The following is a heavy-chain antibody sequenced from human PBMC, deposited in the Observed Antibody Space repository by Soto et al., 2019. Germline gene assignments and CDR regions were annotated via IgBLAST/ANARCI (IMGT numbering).Heavy chain of an antibody. V-gene: IGHV3-23*01. CDR1: GFTFSSYA. D-gene: IGHD3-9*01. CDR3: ARGGRYFDWSSLFDY. CDR2: ISCSGGSR. J-gene: IGHJ4*02. Sequence: GGPLRLSCAASGFTFSSYAISWVRQDPEKGLEWVSDISCSGGSRYYADSVKGRFTISRDNAKNSLYLQMNSLRAEDTAVYYCARGGRYFDWSSLFDYWGQGTLVTVSS.